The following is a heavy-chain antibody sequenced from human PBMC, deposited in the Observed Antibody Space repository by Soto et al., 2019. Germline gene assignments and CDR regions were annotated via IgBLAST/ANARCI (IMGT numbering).Heavy chain of an antibody. J-gene: IGHJ4*02. Sequence: VQLVQSGAEVKESGASVKVSCKASGYTFINYGVAWVRRAPGQGPEWIGWVSGSNGDTKNAQNLQNRVSLTTDTSTNTAYMELRSLRPDDTAIYFCGRGGLAVSGTYDYWGQGTLVTVSS. CDR3: GRGGLAVSGTYDY. D-gene: IGHD6-19*01. V-gene: IGHV1-18*01. CDR2: VSGSNGDT. CDR1: GYTFINYG.